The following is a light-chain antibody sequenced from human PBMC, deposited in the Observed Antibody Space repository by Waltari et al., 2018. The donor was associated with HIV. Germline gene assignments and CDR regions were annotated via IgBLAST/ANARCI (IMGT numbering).Light chain of an antibody. CDR3: AAWDDNLNGYV. Sequence: QSVLTQPPSVSEAPRQRVTISCSGSSYNIGNNAVNWYQQVPGKAPKLLIYYDDLLPSGVSDRFSGSKSGTSASLAISGLQSEDEADYYCAAWDDNLNGYVFGTGTKVTVL. V-gene: IGLV1-36*01. CDR1: SYNIGNNA. CDR2: YDD. J-gene: IGLJ1*01.